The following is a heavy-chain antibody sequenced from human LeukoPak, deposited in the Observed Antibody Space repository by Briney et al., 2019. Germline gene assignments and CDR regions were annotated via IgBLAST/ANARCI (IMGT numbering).Heavy chain of an antibody. J-gene: IGHJ4*02. CDR2: ISSSSSTI. V-gene: IGHV3-48*04. Sequence: GGSLRLSCAASGFAFSSYSMNWVRQAPGKGLEGVSYISSSSSTIYYADSVKGRFTISRDNAKNSLYLQMNSLRAEDTAVYYCARDPPSYDILTGYYPGPFDYWGQGTLVTVSS. D-gene: IGHD3-9*01. CDR1: GFAFSSYS. CDR3: ARDPPSYDILTGYYPGPFDY.